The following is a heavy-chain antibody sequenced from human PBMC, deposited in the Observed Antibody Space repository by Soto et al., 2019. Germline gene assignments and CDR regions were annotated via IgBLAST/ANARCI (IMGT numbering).Heavy chain of an antibody. CDR3: ARVDDYDSSGYPTDAFDI. Sequence: PGGSLRLSCAASGFTFSSYSMNWVRQAPGKGLEWVSYISSSSSTIYYADSVKGRFTISRDNAKNSLYLQMNSLRDEDTAVYYCARVDDYDSSGYPTDAFDIWGQGTMGT. J-gene: IGHJ3*02. CDR2: ISSSSSTI. V-gene: IGHV3-48*02. D-gene: IGHD3-22*01. CDR1: GFTFSSYS.